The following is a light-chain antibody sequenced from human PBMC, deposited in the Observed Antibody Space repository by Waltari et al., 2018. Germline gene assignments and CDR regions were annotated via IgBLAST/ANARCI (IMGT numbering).Light chain of an antibody. CDR3: QSYESSKNV. CDR1: RGSIASNY. CDR2: EGN. V-gene: IGLV6-57*03. Sequence: NFMLTQPHSVSESPGKTVTISCTRSRGSIASNYVQWYQQGPGSAPTTVMYEGNHGPSGVPDRFSGSIDSASNSASLTISGLKTEDEADYYCQSYESSKNVFGSGTKVTVV. J-gene: IGLJ6*01.